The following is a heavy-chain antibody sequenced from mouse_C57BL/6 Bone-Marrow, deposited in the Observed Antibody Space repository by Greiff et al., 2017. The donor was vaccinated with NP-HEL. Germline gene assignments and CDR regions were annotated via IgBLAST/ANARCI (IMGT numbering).Heavy chain of an antibody. CDR1: GYTFTSYW. Sequence: QVQLQQSGAELVRPGTSVKLSCKASGYTFTSYWMHWVKQRPGQGLEWIGVIDPSDSYTNYNQKFKGKATLTVDTSSSTAYMQLSSLTSEDSAVYYCATRWWLRPLYAMDYWGQGTSVTVSS. V-gene: IGHV1-59*01. D-gene: IGHD2-2*01. J-gene: IGHJ4*01. CDR3: ATRWWLRPLYAMDY. CDR2: IDPSDSYT.